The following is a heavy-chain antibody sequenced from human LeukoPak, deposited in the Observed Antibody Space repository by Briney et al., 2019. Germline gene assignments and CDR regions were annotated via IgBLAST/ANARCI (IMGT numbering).Heavy chain of an antibody. CDR2: IYTSGST. D-gene: IGHD1-26*01. CDR1: GGSISSGSYY. V-gene: IGHV4-61*02. Sequence: TLSLTCTVSGGSISSGSYYWSWIRQPAGKGLEWIGRIYTSGSTNYNPSLKSRVTISVDTSKNQFSLKLSSVTAADTAVYYCARDRGGSYFAYYMDVWGKGTTVTISS. J-gene: IGHJ6*03. CDR3: ARDRGGSYFAYYMDV.